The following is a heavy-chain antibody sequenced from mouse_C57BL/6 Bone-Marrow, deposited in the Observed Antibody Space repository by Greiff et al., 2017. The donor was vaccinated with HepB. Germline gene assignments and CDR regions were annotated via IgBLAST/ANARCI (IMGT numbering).Heavy chain of an antibody. J-gene: IGHJ3*01. V-gene: IGHV1-54*01. CDR1: GYAFTNYL. D-gene: IGHD2-1*01. Sequence: QVQLQQSGAELVRPGTSVKVSCKASGYAFTNYLIEWVKQRPGQGLEWIGVINPGSGGTNYNEKFKGKATLTADKSSSTAYMQLSSLTSEDSAVYFCARAGGYYGNFWLAYWGQGTLVTVSA. CDR3: ARAGGYYGNFWLAY. CDR2: INPGSGGT.